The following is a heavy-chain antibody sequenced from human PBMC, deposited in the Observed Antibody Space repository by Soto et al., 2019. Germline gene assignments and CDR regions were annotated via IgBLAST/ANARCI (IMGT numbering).Heavy chain of an antibody. Sequence: QVRLVQSGAELKRPGASVKVSCKASGYTFSNYGFSWVRQAPGQGLEWMGWISGYNDNPNYDQKFQGRVTMSTDTATNTVHMELRSLRADDTAVYYCARDTGTGKGFDFWGQGALVTVST. CDR3: ARDTGTGKGFDF. CDR2: ISGYNDNP. CDR1: GYTFSNYG. D-gene: IGHD3-9*01. J-gene: IGHJ4*02. V-gene: IGHV1-18*04.